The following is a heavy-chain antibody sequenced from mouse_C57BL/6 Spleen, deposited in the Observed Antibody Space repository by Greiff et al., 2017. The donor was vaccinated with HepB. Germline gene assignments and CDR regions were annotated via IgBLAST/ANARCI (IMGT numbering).Heavy chain of an antibody. Sequence: VHVKQSGAELVRPGASVKLSCTASGFNIKDDYMHWVKQRPEQGLEWIGWIDPENGDTEYASKFQGKATITADTSSNTAYLQLSSLTSEDTAVYYCTTGGYYEAYWGQGTLVTVSA. CDR2: IDPENGDT. D-gene: IGHD2-3*01. V-gene: IGHV14-4*01. J-gene: IGHJ3*01. CDR3: TTGGYYEAY. CDR1: GFNIKDDY.